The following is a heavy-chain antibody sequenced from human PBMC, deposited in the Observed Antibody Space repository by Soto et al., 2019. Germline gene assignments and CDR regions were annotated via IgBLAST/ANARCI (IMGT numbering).Heavy chain of an antibody. CDR2: INHAEST. Sequence: RSLTCTVSGDSIIGFYWGWIRQPPGKGLEWIGYINHAESTYYSPSLQSRVTISLDSSKTQFSLILTSVTAADTAVYFCARFRRNYFDSWGQGTLVTVSS. J-gene: IGHJ4*02. D-gene: IGHD3-10*01. CDR3: ARFRRNYFDS. V-gene: IGHV4-59*01. CDR1: GDSIIGFY.